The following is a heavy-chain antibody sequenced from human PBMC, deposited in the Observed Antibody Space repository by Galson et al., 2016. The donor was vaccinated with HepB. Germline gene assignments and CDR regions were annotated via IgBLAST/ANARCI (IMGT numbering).Heavy chain of an antibody. D-gene: IGHD2-2*01. CDR2: IHHSGST. Sequence: ETLSLTCALSGGSFSNNYWWSWVRQTPGKGLEWLGEIHHSGSTNYSPSLRGRVAMSGDKSKNEFSLKVSSVTAADTAVYWCASRSSQLRPYDSWGQGTLVTVSS. CDR1: GGSFSNNYW. CDR3: ASRSSQLRPYDS. J-gene: IGHJ4*02. V-gene: IGHV4-4*01.